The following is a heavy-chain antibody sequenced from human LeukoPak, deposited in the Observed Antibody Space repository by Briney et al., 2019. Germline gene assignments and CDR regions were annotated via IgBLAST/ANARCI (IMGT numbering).Heavy chain of an antibody. Sequence: GGSLRLSCSASGFTFSSYWMQWVRQAPGKGLEWVANIKQDGSKKYYADSVKGRFIISRDNAKNSLYLQMNSLRAEDTAVYYCARTLRFFRFLDVWGQGTTVTVSS. D-gene: IGHD3-3*01. CDR2: IKQDGSKK. CDR1: GFTFSSYW. CDR3: ARTLRFFRFLDV. J-gene: IGHJ6*02. V-gene: IGHV3-7*03.